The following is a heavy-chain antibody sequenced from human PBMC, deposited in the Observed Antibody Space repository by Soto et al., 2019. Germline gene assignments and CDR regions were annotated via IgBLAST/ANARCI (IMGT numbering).Heavy chain of an antibody. CDR1: GFTFSNYG. J-gene: IGHJ4*02. Sequence: GGSLRLSCAASGFTFSNYGMHWVRQAPGKGLEWVAVISYDGTNRYYADSVKGRFTISRDNSENRLYLQMNSLRAEDTAVYYCAKDGVEMATRLADFDNWGQGTLVTVSS. D-gene: IGHD2-21*01. V-gene: IGHV3-30*18. CDR3: AKDGVEMATRLADFDN. CDR2: ISYDGTNR.